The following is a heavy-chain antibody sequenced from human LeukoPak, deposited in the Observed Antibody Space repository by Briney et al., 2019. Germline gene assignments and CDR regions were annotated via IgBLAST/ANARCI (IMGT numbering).Heavy chain of an antibody. CDR2: ISSNGGST. CDR3: ARDLLSNDCSSTSCPRDYYYYYMDV. CDR1: GFTFSSYA. V-gene: IGHV3-64*01. J-gene: IGHJ6*03. Sequence: PGRSLRLSCAASGFTFSSYAMHWVRQAPGKGLEYVSAISSNGGSTYYANSVKGRFTISRDNSKNTLYLQMGSPRAEDMAVYYCARDLLSNDCSSTSCPRDYYYYYMDVWGKGTTVTVSS. D-gene: IGHD2-2*01.